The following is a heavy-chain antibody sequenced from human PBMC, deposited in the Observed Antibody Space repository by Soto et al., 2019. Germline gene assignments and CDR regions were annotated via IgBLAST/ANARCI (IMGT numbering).Heavy chain of an antibody. V-gene: IGHV4-4*07. CDR2: IYSSGTT. Sequence: KPSETLSLTCKVSGGSISGYYWSWIRQSAGKGLEWIGRIYSSGTTAYSPSLRSRLTMSVDTSKNQFSLKVTSVTAADTAVYYCVRVGAVATNGGYFDYWGQGALVTVSS. CDR3: VRVGAVATNGGYFDY. CDR1: GGSISGYY. D-gene: IGHD6-19*01. J-gene: IGHJ4*02.